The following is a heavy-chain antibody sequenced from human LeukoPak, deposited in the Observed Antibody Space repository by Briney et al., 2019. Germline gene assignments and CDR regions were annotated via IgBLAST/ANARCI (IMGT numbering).Heavy chain of an antibody. D-gene: IGHD2-8*01. CDR1: GFTFRNYW. CDR3: AREDCTIGAVCSSLLDH. V-gene: IGHV3-7*01. J-gene: IGHJ4*02. Sequence: GGSLRLSCAASGFTFRNYWMSWVRQVPGTGLEWVANIKQDGSDRNYVASVKGRFTISRDNAKNTLYLQMNNLRAEDTAVYYCAREDCTIGAVCSSLLDHWGRGTLVTVSS. CDR2: IKQDGSDR.